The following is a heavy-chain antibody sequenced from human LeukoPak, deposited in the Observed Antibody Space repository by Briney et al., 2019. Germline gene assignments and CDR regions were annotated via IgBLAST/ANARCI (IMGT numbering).Heavy chain of an antibody. D-gene: IGHD2-8*01. CDR3: ARVAGSNGYYYYYYMDV. V-gene: IGHV3-30*04. CDR1: RFTFSSYA. CDR2: ISYDGSNK. Sequence: PGCSVRLSCAASRFTFSSYAMHWVRQAPGKGLEGVAGISYDGSNKYYADSVKGRLTISRDNSTNTLYLQMNSLRAEDTAVYYCARVAGSNGYYYYYYMDVWGKGTTVTVYS. J-gene: IGHJ6*03.